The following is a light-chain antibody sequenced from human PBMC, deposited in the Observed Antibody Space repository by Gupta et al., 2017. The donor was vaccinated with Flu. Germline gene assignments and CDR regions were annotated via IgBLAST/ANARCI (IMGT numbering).Light chain of an antibody. CDR2: WAS. CDR1: QTVLYNSNNQNS. J-gene: IGKJ2*01. V-gene: IGKV4-1*01. Sequence: SLGERATINCKSSQTVLYNSNNQNSLAWYQQKPGQPPKLLIYWASTRESGVPDRFSGSGSGTDFTLTISSLQAEDVAVYYCQQYYTTPYTFGQGTKLEIK. CDR3: QQYYTTPYT.